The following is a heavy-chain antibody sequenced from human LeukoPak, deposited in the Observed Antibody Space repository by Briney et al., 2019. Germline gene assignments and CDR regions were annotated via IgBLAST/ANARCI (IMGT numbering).Heavy chain of an antibody. CDR2: ISAYNGNT. CDR1: GYTFTSYG. CDR3: ARDGMDTAMVPFDY. V-gene: IGHV1-18*04. Sequence: ASVKVSCKASGYTFTSYGISWVRQAPGQGLEWMGWISAYNGNTNYAQKLQGRVTMTTDTSPSTAYMELRSLRSDDTAVYYCARDGMDTAMVPFDYWGQGTLVTVSS. J-gene: IGHJ4*02. D-gene: IGHD5-18*01.